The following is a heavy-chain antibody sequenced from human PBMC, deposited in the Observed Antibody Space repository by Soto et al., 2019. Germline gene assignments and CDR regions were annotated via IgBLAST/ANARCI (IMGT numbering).Heavy chain of an antibody. CDR2: RWYDGSNK. V-gene: IGHV3-33*01. J-gene: IGHJ4*02. Sequence: QVQLVESGGGVVQPGRSLRLCCAASGFTFSSYGMHWVRQAPGKGLEWVAVRWYDGSNKYYADSVKGRFTISRDNSKNTLYLQMNSLRAEDTAVYYCARGDIDYELDYWGQGTLVTVSS. CDR3: ARGDIDYELDY. D-gene: IGHD4-17*01. CDR1: GFTFSSYG.